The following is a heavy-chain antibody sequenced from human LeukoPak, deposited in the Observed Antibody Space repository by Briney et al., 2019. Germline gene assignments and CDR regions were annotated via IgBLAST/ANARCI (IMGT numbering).Heavy chain of an antibody. CDR3: ARDVDYDDEGGFDY. CDR2: ISKDGSNK. D-gene: IGHD4-17*01. Sequence: GGSLRLSCAASGFTFDDYAMHWVRQAPGKGLEWVTYISKDGSNKYYIDSVKGRFTISRDNSKNTLYLQMNSLRAEDTAFYYCARDVDYDDEGGFDYWGQGTLVTVSS. J-gene: IGHJ4*02. CDR1: GFTFDDYA. V-gene: IGHV3-30*04.